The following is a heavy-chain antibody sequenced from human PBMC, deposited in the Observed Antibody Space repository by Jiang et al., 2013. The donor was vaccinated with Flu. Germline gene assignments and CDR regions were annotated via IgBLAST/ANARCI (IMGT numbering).Heavy chain of an antibody. Sequence: KPTQTLTLTCTVSGFSLSNARMGVSWIRQPPGKALEWLAHIFSNDEKSYSTSLKSRLTISKDTSKSQVVLTMTNMDPVDTATYYCARIYYYDSSWAFDIWGQGTMVTVSS. J-gene: IGHJ3*02. CDR2: IFSNDEK. CDR1: GFSLSNARMG. D-gene: IGHD3-22*01. CDR3: ARIYYYDSSWAFDI. V-gene: IGHV2-26*01.